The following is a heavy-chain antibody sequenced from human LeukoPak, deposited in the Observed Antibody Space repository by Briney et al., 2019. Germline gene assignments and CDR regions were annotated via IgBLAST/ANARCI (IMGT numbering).Heavy chain of an antibody. J-gene: IGHJ4*02. Sequence: TGGSLRLSCAASGYTFTNYNMYWVRQAPGKGLEWVSGISWNSINIAYADSVKGRFTISRDNAKNSLYLQMNSLRAEDTALYYCAKAGGDGSNYYSDYWGQGTLVTVSS. D-gene: IGHD2-2*01. CDR1: GYTFTNYN. CDR3: AKAGGDGSNYYSDY. CDR2: ISWNSINI. V-gene: IGHV3-9*01.